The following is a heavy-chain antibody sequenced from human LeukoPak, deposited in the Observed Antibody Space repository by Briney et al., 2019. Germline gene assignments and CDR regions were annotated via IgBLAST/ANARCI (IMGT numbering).Heavy chain of an antibody. V-gene: IGHV7-4-1*02. D-gene: IGHD3-10*01. CDR3: ARDGNYSRSGSPVDF. Sequence: ASVKVSCKASGYTFTTYSLNWVRQAPGQGLEFMGWINTDTGIPTYAQGFTGRFVFSLDTSVSTAYLQISSLKAEDTAVYYCARDGNYSRSGSPVDFWGQGTLVTVSS. CDR2: INTDTGIP. CDR1: GYTFTTYS. J-gene: IGHJ4*02.